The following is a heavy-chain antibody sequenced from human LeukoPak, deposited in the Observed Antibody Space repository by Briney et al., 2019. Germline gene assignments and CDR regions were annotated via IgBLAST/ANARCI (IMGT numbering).Heavy chain of an antibody. CDR1: GLTFSIFA. CDR2: IGGSGGST. CDR3: AKGAYDWNH. V-gene: IGHV3-23*01. Sequence: PGGSLRLSCAASGLTFSIFAMSWVRQAPGKGLEWVSTIGGSGGSTYYADSVKGRFTISRDDSQNTLYLQMNSLRAEDTAVYYCAKGAYDWNHWGQGTLVTVSS. J-gene: IGHJ5*02. D-gene: IGHD1-1*01.